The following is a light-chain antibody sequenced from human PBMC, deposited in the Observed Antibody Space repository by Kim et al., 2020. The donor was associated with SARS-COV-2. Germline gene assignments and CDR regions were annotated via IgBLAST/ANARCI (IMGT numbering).Light chain of an antibody. CDR3: QRFSNYLLT. V-gene: IGKV1D-13*01. CDR2: GAS. CDR1: RGISSA. J-gene: IGKJ4*01. Sequence: ASVGDIVSMTGRAGRGISSAFAWLQQKPGKARELLFFGASSLESGVPSRFGGSWSGTNFSLTISSLQPEDFAAYYGQRFSNYLLTFGGGTKVDIK.